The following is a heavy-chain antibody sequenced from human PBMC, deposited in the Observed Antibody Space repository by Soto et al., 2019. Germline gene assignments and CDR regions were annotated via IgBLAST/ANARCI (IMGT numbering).Heavy chain of an antibody. CDR1: GGSISSGGYY. V-gene: IGHV4-31*03. CDR3: VRGTMVRGVPY. CDR2: IYYSGST. Sequence: QVQLQESGPGLVKPSQTLSLTCTVSGGSISSGGYYWSWIRQHPGKGLEWIGYIYYSGSTYYNPSLKSRVTISVDTSKNQFSLQLSSVTAADTAVYYCVRGTMVRGVPYWGQGTLVTVSS. J-gene: IGHJ4*02. D-gene: IGHD3-10*01.